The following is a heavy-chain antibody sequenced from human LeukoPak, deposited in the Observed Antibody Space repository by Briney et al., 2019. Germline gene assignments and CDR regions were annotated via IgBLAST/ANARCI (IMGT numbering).Heavy chain of an antibody. Sequence: ASVKVSCKASGYTFTSYDINWVRQATGQGLEWMGWMNPNSGNTGYAQKFQGRVTMTRNTSISTAYMELSSLRSEDTAVCYCARALRVYYCGSGSYHYWGQGTLVTVSS. D-gene: IGHD3-10*01. CDR3: ARALRVYYCGSGSYHY. CDR1: GYTFTSYD. V-gene: IGHV1-8*01. J-gene: IGHJ4*02. CDR2: MNPNSGNT.